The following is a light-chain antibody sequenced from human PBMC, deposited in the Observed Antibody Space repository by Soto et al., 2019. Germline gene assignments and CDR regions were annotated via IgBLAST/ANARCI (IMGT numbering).Light chain of an antibody. CDR1: QSVSSY. V-gene: IGKV3-11*01. CDR2: DAS. J-gene: IGKJ1*01. CDR3: QQRSNWPWT. Sequence: EIVLTQSPATLSLSPGERATLSCRASQSVSSYLAWYQQKPGQAPRLLIYDASNRATGIPARFSGSGSGTDFTLTISSLEPEDFAVYYCQQRSNWPWTFGQGTKFDIK.